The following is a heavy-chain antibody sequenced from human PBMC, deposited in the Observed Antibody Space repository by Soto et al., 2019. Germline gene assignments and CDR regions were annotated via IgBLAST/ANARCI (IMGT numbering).Heavy chain of an antibody. CDR1: GYTFISYG. CDR2: ISAYNGNT. D-gene: IGHD4-17*01. CDR3: ARVTTDCGY. J-gene: IGHJ4*02. Sequence: VAVKVSCKASGYTFISYGISWVRQAPGQGLEWMGWISAYNGNTNYAQKLQGRVTMTTDTSTSTAYMELRSLRSDDTAVYYCARVTTDCGYWGQGTLGSVAS. V-gene: IGHV1-18*01.